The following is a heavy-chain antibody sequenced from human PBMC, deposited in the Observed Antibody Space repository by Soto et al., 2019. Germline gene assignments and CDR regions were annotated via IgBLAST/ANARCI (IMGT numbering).Heavy chain of an antibody. J-gene: IGHJ4*02. CDR1: GGSISSGGYY. CDR3: ARAQGGGYYYDSSGYLSY. CDR2: IYYSRST. D-gene: IGHD3-22*01. V-gene: IGHV4-31*03. Sequence: PSETLSLTCTVSGGSISSGGYYWSWIRQHPGKGLEWIGYIYYSRSTYYNPSLKSRVTISVDTSKNQFSLKLSSVTAADTAVYYCARAQGGGYYYDSSGYLSYWGQGALVTVSS.